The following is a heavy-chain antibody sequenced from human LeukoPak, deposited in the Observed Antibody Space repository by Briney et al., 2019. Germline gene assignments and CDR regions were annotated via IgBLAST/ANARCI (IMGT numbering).Heavy chain of an antibody. CDR1: GASTTSYY. Sequence: SETLSLTCSVSGASTTSYYWNWIRQAPGKGLEWIGYIYSDGTTSYSPSLRSRVTISIDTSRNQFSLKLSSVTAADTAVYYCARSHYDSSGNVDYWGQGTLVTVSS. D-gene: IGHD3-22*01. CDR3: ARSHYDSSGNVDY. CDR2: IYSDGTT. J-gene: IGHJ4*02. V-gene: IGHV4-4*09.